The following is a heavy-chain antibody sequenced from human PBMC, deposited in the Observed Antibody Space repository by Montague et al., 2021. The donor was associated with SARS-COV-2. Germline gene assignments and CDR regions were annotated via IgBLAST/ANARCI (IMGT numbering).Heavy chain of an antibody. V-gene: IGHV3-21*05. D-gene: IGHD3-10*01. Sequence: SLILSCSASGFTFSSYSMNWVRQAPGKGLEWLSYISGSGDLSYSIDSVRGRFTIFRDNAKNSLYLHMNSLRADDTAVYYCARSPTHSGNYYNPDYWGQGTLVTVSS. CDR1: GFTFSSYS. CDR2: ISGSGDLS. CDR3: ARSPTHSGNYYNPDY. J-gene: IGHJ4*02.